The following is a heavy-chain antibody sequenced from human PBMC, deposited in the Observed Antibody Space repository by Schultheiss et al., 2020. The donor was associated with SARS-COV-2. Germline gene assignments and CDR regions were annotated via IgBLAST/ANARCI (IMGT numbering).Heavy chain of an antibody. CDR1: GGSISSGGYY. CDR2: IYYSGST. D-gene: IGHD5-12*01. V-gene: IGHV4-39*02. J-gene: IGHJ4*02. Sequence: GSLRLSCTVSGGSISSGGYYWSWIRQPPGKGLEWIGSIYYSGSTYYNPSLKSRVTISVDTSKNQFSLKLSSVTAADTAVYYCARDGEATGYYFDYWGQGTLVTVSS. CDR3: ARDGEATGYYFDY.